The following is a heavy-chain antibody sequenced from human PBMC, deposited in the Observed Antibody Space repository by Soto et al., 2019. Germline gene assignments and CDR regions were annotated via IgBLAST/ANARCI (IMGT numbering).Heavy chain of an antibody. J-gene: IGHJ3*02. Sequence: SVKVSCKASGGTFSSYAISWVRQAPGQGLEWMGGIIPIFGTANYAQKFQGRVTITADESTSTAYMELSSLRSEDTAVYYCAGPYYDILTGYYTEDALDIWGQGTMVTVSS. CDR3: AGPYYDILTGYYTEDALDI. CDR2: IIPIFGTA. D-gene: IGHD3-9*01. CDR1: GGTFSSYA. V-gene: IGHV1-69*13.